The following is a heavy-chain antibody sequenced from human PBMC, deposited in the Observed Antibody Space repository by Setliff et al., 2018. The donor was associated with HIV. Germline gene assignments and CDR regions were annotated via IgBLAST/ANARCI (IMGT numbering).Heavy chain of an antibody. Sequence: ASVKVSCKASGYTFTSYGITWVRQAPGQGLEWMGWIRVYNGNTNYAQKLQGRVTMTTDTSTSTAYMELRSLRSDDTAVYYCARNYGSGSYYQRDAFDVWVQGTMVTVSS. CDR2: IRVYNGNT. V-gene: IGHV1-18*01. J-gene: IGHJ3*01. CDR3: ARNYGSGSYYQRDAFDV. D-gene: IGHD3-10*01. CDR1: GYTFTSYG.